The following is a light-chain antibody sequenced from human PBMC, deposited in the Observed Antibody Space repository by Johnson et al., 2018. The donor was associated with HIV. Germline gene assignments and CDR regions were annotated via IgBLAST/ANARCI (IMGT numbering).Light chain of an antibody. Sequence: QSVLTQPPSVSAAPGQKVTISCSGSSSNIGNNYVSWYQQVRGTAPKLLIYDNNKRPSGIPDRFSGSKSGSSATLGITGLQTGDEADYYCGTWDSSLSAYVCGTGTRVTGL. J-gene: IGLJ1*01. CDR2: DNN. V-gene: IGLV1-51*01. CDR1: SSNIGNNY. CDR3: GTWDSSLSAYV.